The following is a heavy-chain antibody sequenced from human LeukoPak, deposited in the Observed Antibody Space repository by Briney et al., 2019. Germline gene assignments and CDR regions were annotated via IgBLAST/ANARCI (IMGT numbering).Heavy chain of an antibody. V-gene: IGHV3-30*04. D-gene: IGHD6-6*01. J-gene: IGHJ4*02. CDR1: GFTFRGYA. Sequence: GGSLRLSCAASGFTFRGYAMHWVRQAPGKGLEWVAVISYDGNNKYYADSVKGRFTISRANSKNTLYLQMNSLRAEDTAVYYCAKEGLNIATRDFFDSWGQGTLVTVSS. CDR3: AKEGLNIATRDFFDS. CDR2: ISYDGNNK.